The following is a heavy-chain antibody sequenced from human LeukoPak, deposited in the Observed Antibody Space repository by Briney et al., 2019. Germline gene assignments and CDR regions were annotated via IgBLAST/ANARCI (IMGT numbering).Heavy chain of an antibody. D-gene: IGHD6-19*01. Sequence: GGSLKLSCAASGFTFSGSAMHWVRQAPGKGLEWVAIITATGDTAYYADSVKGRFTISRDNSRNAVYMQMDSLRAEDTAIYYCAGDRNSVWYSPLDYWGQGTQVTVSP. V-gene: IGHV3-23*01. J-gene: IGHJ4*02. CDR3: AGDRNSVWYSPLDY. CDR2: ITATGDTA. CDR1: GFTFSGSA.